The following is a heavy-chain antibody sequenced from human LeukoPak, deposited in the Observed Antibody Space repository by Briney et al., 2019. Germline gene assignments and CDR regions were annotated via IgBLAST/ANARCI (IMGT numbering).Heavy chain of an antibody. CDR3: ARKSDYDSSGYHNWFDL. Sequence: GGSLRLSCAGSGFTFSSYSMNWVRQAPGKGLEWVSYISSSSRTIYYADSVKGRFTISRDNAKNSLYLQMNSLRHEDTAVYYCARKSDYDSSGYHNWFDLWGQGTLVTVSS. D-gene: IGHD3-22*01. J-gene: IGHJ5*02. V-gene: IGHV3-48*02. CDR2: ISSSSRTI. CDR1: GFTFSSYS.